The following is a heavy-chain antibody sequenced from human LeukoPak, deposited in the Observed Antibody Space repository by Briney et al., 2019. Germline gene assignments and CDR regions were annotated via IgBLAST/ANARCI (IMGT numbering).Heavy chain of an antibody. CDR2: INWNAGTT. D-gene: IGHD6-19*01. Sequence: GGSLRLSCAASGFTFSSSWMHWVRQAPGKGLEWVSGINWNAGTTNYADSVKGRFTISRDNAKNSLYLQMNSLRAEDTALYYCARGAFYSSGWYENYWGQGALVTVSS. CDR3: ARGAFYSSGWYENY. J-gene: IGHJ4*02. V-gene: IGHV3-20*04. CDR1: GFTFSSSW.